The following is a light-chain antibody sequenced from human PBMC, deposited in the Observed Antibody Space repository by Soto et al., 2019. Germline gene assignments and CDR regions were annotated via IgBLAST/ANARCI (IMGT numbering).Light chain of an antibody. J-gene: IGKJ1*01. CDR3: QQYGSSPT. V-gene: IGKV3-20*01. CDR2: DAS. Sequence: EIVLTQSPGTLSLSPGERATLSCRSSQSVSSSYLAWYQQKPGQAPRLLIYDASSRATGIPDRFSGSGSGTDFTLTISRLVPEDFAVYYGQQYGSSPTFGQGTKVEIK. CDR1: QSVSSSY.